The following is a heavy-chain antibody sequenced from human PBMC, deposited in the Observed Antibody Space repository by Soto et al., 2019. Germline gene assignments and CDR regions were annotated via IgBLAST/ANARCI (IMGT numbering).Heavy chain of an antibody. CDR2: FDPEDGET. CDR1: GYTLTELS. CDR3: ATVSWGRYCSSTSCYSAFDY. V-gene: IGHV1-24*01. Sequence: ASVKVSCKVSGYTLTELSMHWVRQAPGKGLEWMGGFDPEDGETIYAQKIQGRVTMTEDTSTDTAYMELSSLRSEDTAVYYFATVSWGRYCSSTSCYSAFDYWGQGTLVTVSS. D-gene: IGHD2-2*02. J-gene: IGHJ4*02.